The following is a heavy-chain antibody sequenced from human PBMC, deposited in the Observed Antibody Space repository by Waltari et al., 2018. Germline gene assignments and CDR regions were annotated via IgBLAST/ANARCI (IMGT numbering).Heavy chain of an antibody. J-gene: IGHJ5*02. D-gene: IGHD4-17*01. CDR2: IHFSGSV. CDR1: GDSMKDYY. Sequence: QVQLQESGPGLVKPSETLSPTCTVSGDSMKDYYWSWVRQTAGRGLEWIGRIHFSGSVNYNPSVRSRVSMSIDTSKNQFSLLLPSVTAADTAAYYCARGGGASNCFDPWGQGTLVTVSS. V-gene: IGHV4-4*07. CDR3: ARGGGASNCFDP.